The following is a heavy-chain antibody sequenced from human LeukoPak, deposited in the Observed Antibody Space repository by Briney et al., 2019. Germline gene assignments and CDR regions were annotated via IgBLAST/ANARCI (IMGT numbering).Heavy chain of an antibody. Sequence: GGSLRLSCAASGFTFSSHWMHWVRQAPGKGLVWVSRINSDGSSTSYADSVKGRFTISRDNAKITLYLQMNSLRAEDTAVYYCARVKLATQTAWFDPWGQGTLVTVSS. CDR3: ARVKLATQTAWFDP. V-gene: IGHV3-74*01. D-gene: IGHD6-13*01. J-gene: IGHJ5*02. CDR1: GFTFSSHW. CDR2: INSDGSST.